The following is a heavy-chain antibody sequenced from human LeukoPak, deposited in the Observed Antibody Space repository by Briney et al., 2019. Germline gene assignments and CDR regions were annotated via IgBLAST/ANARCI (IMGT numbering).Heavy chain of an antibody. CDR2: IWYDGITK. J-gene: IGHJ4*02. D-gene: IGHD3-22*01. V-gene: IGHV3-30*02. CDR1: GFTLRNCG. CDR3: AKGEYYYDSSGYPEY. Sequence: AGGSLRLSCAASGFTLRNCGIHWVRQAPGKGLEWVAVIWYDGITKYYADSVKGRFTISRDNSKNTLYLQMNSLRAEDTAVYYCAKGEYYYDSSGYPEYWGQGTMVTVSS.